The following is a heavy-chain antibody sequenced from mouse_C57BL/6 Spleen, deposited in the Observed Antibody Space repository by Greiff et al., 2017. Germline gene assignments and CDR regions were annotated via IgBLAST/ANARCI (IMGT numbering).Heavy chain of an antibody. V-gene: IGHV5-6*01. J-gene: IGHJ3*01. CDR3: ARGGDYDGRRGFAY. Sequence: EVKLVESGGDLVKPGGSLKLFCAASGFTFSSYGMSWVRQTPDKRLEWVATISSGGSYTYYPDSVKGRFTISRDNAKNTLYLQMSSLKSEDTAMYYCARGGDYDGRRGFAYWGQGTLVTVSA. CDR2: ISSGGSYT. CDR1: GFTFSSYG. D-gene: IGHD2-4*01.